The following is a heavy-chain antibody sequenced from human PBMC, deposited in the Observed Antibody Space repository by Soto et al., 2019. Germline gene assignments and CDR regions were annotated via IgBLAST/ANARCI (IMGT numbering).Heavy chain of an antibody. Sequence: QVQLVQSGAEVKKPGSSVKVSCKTSGVSFNNNGIGWVRQAPGHGLEWMGGVSPPVRTSNYARKFQGRISITADASTGTVNMELRSLTSEDTAQYYCARVLYYGSGSYSPYGMDVWGQGTTVTVSS. V-gene: IGHV1-69*01. CDR3: ARVLYYGSGSYSPYGMDV. CDR2: VSPPVRTS. J-gene: IGHJ6*02. D-gene: IGHD3-10*01. CDR1: GVSFNNNG.